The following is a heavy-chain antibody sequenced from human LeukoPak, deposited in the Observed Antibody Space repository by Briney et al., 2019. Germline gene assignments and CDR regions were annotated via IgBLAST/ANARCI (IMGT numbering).Heavy chain of an antibody. CDR2: IWYDGSNK. V-gene: IGHV3-30*02. D-gene: IGHD3-3*01. J-gene: IGHJ4*02. CDR1: GFTFSSYG. Sequence: QPGGSLRLSCAASGFTFSSYGMHWVRQAPGKGLEWVAVIWYDGSNKYYADSVKGRFTISRDNSKNTLYLQMNSLRAEDTALYYCAKDRGDDFWSGYYNWGQGTLVTVSS. CDR3: AKDRGDDFWSGYYN.